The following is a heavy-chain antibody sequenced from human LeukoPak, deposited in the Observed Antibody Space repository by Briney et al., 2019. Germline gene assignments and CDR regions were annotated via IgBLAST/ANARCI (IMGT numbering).Heavy chain of an antibody. V-gene: IGHV3-23*01. CDR3: AKDLGGTMIVVGIFDY. CDR2: ISGSGGST. J-gene: IGHJ4*02. CDR1: GFTVSSNY. Sequence: GGSLRLSCAASGFTVSSNYMSWVRQAPGKGLEWVSAISGSGGSTYYADSVKGRFTISRDNSKNTLYLQMNSLRAEDTAVYYCAKDLGGTMIVVGIFDYWGQGTLVTVSS. D-gene: IGHD3-22*01.